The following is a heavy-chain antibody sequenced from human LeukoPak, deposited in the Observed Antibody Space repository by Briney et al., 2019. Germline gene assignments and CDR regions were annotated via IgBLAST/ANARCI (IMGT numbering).Heavy chain of an antibody. CDR2: IRYDGSNK. V-gene: IGHV3-30*02. D-gene: IGHD2-15*01. CDR1: GFTFSSYG. CDR3: AKDPTNAYCSGGSCYYYDY. Sequence: PGGSLRLSCAASGFTFSSYGMHWVRQAPGKGLEWVAFIRYDGSNKYYADSVKGRFTISRENSKNTLYLQMTSLRAEETAVYYCAKDPTNAYCSGGSCYYYDYWGQGTLVTVSS. J-gene: IGHJ4*02.